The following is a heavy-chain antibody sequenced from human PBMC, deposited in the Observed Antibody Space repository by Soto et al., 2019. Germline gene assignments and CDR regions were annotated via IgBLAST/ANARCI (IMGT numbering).Heavy chain of an antibody. D-gene: IGHD5-18*01. Sequence: ASVKVSCKASGYTFTDYDMHWVRQAPGQGLEWMGWINPNNGGTSYAQKFEGWVTMTRDTSISTAYMEVRRLTSDDTAVYYCARKVRVSYGTLDYWGQGTLVTVSS. CDR3: ARKVRVSYGTLDY. J-gene: IGHJ4*02. CDR2: INPNNGGT. CDR1: GYTFTDYD. V-gene: IGHV1-2*04.